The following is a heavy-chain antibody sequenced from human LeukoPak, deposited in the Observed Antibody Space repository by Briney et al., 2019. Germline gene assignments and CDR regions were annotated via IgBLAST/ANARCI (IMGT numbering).Heavy chain of an antibody. CDR3: ARDGDYDWNYRSGFDY. Sequence: GGSLRLSCAASGFTFNSYWMAWVRQAPGKGLEWVANIKQDGNKKYYVDSVKGRFTISRDNAKNSLYLQMNSLRVEDTADCARDGDYDWNYRSGFDYWGQGTLVTVSS. CDR2: IKQDGNKK. D-gene: IGHD1-7*01. V-gene: IGHV3-7*01. CDR1: GFTFNSYW. J-gene: IGHJ4*02.